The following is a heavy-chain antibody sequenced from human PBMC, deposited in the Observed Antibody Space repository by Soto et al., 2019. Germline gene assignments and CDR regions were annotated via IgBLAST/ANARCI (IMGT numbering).Heavy chain of an antibody. CDR2: IYSGGGK. J-gene: IGHJ6*02. V-gene: IGHV3-53*01. D-gene: IGHD3-10*01. CDR3: ARDDYYGSNMYGMDV. CDR1: GLTVSSNY. Sequence: PGESLKISCAASGLTVSSNYISWVRQAPGKGLEWVSVIYSGGGKFYAESVKGRFTISRDNSKNTLYLQMNSLRAEDTAVYYCARDDYYGSNMYGMDVWGQGTTVTVS.